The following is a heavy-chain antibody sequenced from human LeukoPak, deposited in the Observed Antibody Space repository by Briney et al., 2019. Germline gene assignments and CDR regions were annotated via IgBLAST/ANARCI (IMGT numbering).Heavy chain of an antibody. J-gene: IGHJ6*03. D-gene: IGHD3-3*01. V-gene: IGHV5-51*01. CDR2: IYPGDSDT. CDR1: SYSFTSYW. CDR3: ARQAAGYDFWSSYYMDV. Sequence: GESLKISCKGSSYSFTSYWIGCVRQVPGKGLEWMGIIYPGDSDTRYSPSFQGQVTISADKSISTAYLQWSSLKASDTAMYYCARQAAGYDFWSSYYMDVWGKGTTVTVSS.